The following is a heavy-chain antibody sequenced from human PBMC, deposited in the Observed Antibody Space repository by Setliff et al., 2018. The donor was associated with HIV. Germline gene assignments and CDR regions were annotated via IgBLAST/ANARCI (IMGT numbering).Heavy chain of an antibody. V-gene: IGHV3-11*04. CDR2: ISDSGGST. J-gene: IGHJ4*02. Sequence: PGGSLRLSCAASGFTFSNAWMSWVRQAPGKGLEWVSGISDSGGSTYYADSVKGRFTISRDNAKNSLYLQMNTLRAEDTAVYYCAREGITGTTLHPYWGQGTLVTVSS. CDR3: AREGITGTTLHPY. CDR1: GFTFSNAW. D-gene: IGHD1-7*01.